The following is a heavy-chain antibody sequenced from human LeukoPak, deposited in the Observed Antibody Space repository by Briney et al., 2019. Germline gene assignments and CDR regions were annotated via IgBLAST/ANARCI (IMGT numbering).Heavy chain of an antibody. Sequence: ETLSLTCTVSGGSIRSSSYYWGWIRQPPGKGLEWIGNIYNRGSTYYNPSLKSRVTISVDTPKNQFSLKLSSVTAADTAVYYCASTPLTGEALDAFDIWGQGTMVTVSS. J-gene: IGHJ3*02. V-gene: IGHV4-39*07. CDR2: IYNRGST. CDR1: GGSIRSSSYY. CDR3: ASTPLTGEALDAFDI. D-gene: IGHD7-27*01.